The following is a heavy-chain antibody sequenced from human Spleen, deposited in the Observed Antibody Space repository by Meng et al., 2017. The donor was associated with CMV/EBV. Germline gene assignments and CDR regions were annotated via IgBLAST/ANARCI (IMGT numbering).Heavy chain of an antibody. CDR1: GGSISSSSYY. D-gene: IGHD6-13*01. CDR3: ARCIIAAAAPDY. V-gene: IGHV4-39*01. Sequence: SETLSLTCTVSGGSISSSSYYWGWIRQTPGRELEWIGNVYSGGTTYYYPSLESRVTISIDTSKNQFSLKVNSVTAADTAVYYCARCIIAAAAPDYWGQGTLVTVSS. J-gene: IGHJ4*02. CDR2: VYSGGTT.